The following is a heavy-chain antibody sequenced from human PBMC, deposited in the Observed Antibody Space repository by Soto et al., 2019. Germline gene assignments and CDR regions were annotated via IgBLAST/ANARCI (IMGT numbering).Heavy chain of an antibody. Sequence: QVQLVQSGAEVKKPGSSVKVSCKASGGTFSSYTISWVRQAPGQGLEWMGRIIPILGIANYAQKFQGRVTITADKYTSTAYMELSSLRYEDTAVYYCARDSSHAYGDYSLSGNWFDPWGQGTLVNVFS. V-gene: IGHV1-69*08. CDR1: GGTFSSYT. CDR2: IIPILGIA. J-gene: IGHJ5*02. CDR3: ARDSSHAYGDYSLSGNWFDP. D-gene: IGHD4-17*01.